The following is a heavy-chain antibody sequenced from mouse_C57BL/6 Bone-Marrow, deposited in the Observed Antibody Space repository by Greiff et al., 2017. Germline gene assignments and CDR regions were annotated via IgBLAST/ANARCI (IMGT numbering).Heavy chain of an antibody. D-gene: IGHD1-1*01. Sequence: VVESGAELVRPGSSVKLSCKDSYFAFMASAMHWVKQRPGHGLEWIGSFTMYSDATEYSENFQGKATLTANTSSSTAYMELSSLTSEDSAVYYCAREFYYYGSGAMDYWGQGTSVTVSS. J-gene: IGHJ4*01. CDR1: YFAFMASA. V-gene: IGHV1-49*01. CDR2: FTMYSDAT. CDR3: AREFYYYGSGAMDY.